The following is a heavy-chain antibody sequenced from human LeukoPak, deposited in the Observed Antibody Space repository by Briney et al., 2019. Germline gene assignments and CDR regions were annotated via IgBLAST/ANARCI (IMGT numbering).Heavy chain of an antibody. Sequence: EASVKVSCKVSGYTLTELSMHWVRQAPGKGLEWMGGFDPEDGETIYAQKFQGRVTMTEDTSTDTAYMELSSLRSEDTAVYYCATPTYDSSGYHPWGQGTLVTVSS. D-gene: IGHD3-22*01. CDR1: GYTLTELS. V-gene: IGHV1-24*01. CDR2: FDPEDGET. J-gene: IGHJ5*02. CDR3: ATPTYDSSGYHP.